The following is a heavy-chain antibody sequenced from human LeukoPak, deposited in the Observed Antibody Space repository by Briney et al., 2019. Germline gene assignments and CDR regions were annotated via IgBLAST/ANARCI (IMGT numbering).Heavy chain of an antibody. CDR1: GFTFSSYG. V-gene: IGHV3-30*02. D-gene: IGHD4-17*01. Sequence: GGSLRLSCAASGFTFSSYGMHWVRQAPGKGLEWVAFIRYDGSNKYYADSVKGRFTISRDNSKNTLYLQMNSLRAEDTAVYYCATRKLTTVTHDYWGQGTLVTVSS. CDR3: ATRKLTTVTHDY. CDR2: IRYDGSNK. J-gene: IGHJ4*02.